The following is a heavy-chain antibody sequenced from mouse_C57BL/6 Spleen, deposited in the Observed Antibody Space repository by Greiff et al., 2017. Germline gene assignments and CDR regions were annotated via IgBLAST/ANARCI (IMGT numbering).Heavy chain of an antibody. CDR1: GFTFSDYG. Sequence: EVKLVESGGGLVKPGGSLKLSCAASGFTFSDYGMHWVRQAPEKGLEWVAYISSGSSTIYYADTVKGRFTISRDNAKNTLFLQMTSLRSEDTAMYYCARRRGGDWYFDVWGTGTTVTVSS. J-gene: IGHJ1*03. CDR3: ARRRGGDWYFDV. V-gene: IGHV5-17*01. CDR2: ISSGSSTI.